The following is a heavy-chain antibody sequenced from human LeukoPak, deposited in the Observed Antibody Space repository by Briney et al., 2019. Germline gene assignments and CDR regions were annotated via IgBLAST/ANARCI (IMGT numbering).Heavy chain of an antibody. CDR1: GFTVSSNY. D-gene: IGHD4-23*01. CDR2: INPDGSGT. CDR3: ASITNSVAFHI. V-gene: IGHV3-74*01. Sequence: GGSLRLSCAASGFTVSSNYMSWVRQAPGKGPVWVSRINPDGSGTIYADSVKGRFTVSRDNAKNTLYLQMNSLRAEDTAVYYCASITNSVAFHIWGQGTMVTVSS. J-gene: IGHJ3*02.